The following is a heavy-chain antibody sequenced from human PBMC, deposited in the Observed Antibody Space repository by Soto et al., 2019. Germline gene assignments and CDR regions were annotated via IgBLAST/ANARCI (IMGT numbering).Heavy chain of an antibody. CDR1: GGSFSGYY. V-gene: IGHV4-34*01. CDR2: INHSGST. CDR3: ARPKSIAARLFDY. D-gene: IGHD6-6*01. Sequence: SETLSLTCAVYGGSFSGYYWSWIRQPPGKGLEWIGEINHSGSTNYNPSLKSRVTISVGTSKNQFSLKLSSVTAADTAVYYCARPKSIAARLFDYWGQGTLVTVSS. J-gene: IGHJ4*02.